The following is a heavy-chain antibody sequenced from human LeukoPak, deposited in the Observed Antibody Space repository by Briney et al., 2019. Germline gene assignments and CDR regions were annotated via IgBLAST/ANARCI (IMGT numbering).Heavy chain of an antibody. Sequence: GGSLRLSCAASGFTFSNYGMHWVRQAPGKGLEWVAAVSSHGSNIYYADSVQGRFTISRDSSKNALYLQMNSLRAEDTAVYSSARVGFPGNSWPFDYWGQGTLVTVSS. J-gene: IGHJ4*02. D-gene: IGHD6-13*01. V-gene: IGHV3-33*01. CDR3: ARVGFPGNSWPFDY. CDR1: GFTFSNYG. CDR2: VSSHGSNI.